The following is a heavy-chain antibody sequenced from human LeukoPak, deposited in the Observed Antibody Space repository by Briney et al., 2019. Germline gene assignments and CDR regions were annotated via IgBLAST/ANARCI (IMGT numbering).Heavy chain of an antibody. CDR1: GFIVSSSS. CDR2: LTGSGGST. D-gene: IGHD2-2*01. J-gene: IGHJ4*02. CDR3: AKDLAPAAY. Sequence: GGSMRVSCAASGFIVSSSSMSWVGQAPGKGLEWVSALTGSGGSTYYADSVKGRFTISRDNSKKTLFLQMNSLRAEDTAVYYCAKDLAPAAYWGQGTLVTVSS. V-gene: IGHV3-23*01.